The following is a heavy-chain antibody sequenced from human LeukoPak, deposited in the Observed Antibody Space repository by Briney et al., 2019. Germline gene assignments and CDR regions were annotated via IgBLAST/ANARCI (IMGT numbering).Heavy chain of an antibody. J-gene: IGHJ4*02. D-gene: IGHD6-13*01. Sequence: ASVKVSCKASGYTFTGYYMHWVRQAPGRGLEWMGGFGPEDGETIDAQKFQGRVTMTADTSTDTAYIDLSSLRSEHTAVYYCATDYRPGNSFDYWRQGTLVTVSS. CDR3: ATDYRPGNSFDY. CDR2: FGPEDGET. CDR1: GYTFTGYY. V-gene: IGHV1-24*01.